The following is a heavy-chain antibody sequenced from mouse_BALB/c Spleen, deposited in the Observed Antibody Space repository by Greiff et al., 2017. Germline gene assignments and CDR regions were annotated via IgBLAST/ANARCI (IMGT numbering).Heavy chain of an antibody. D-gene: IGHD1-1*02. J-gene: IGHJ4*01. V-gene: IGHV1S56*01. CDR1: GYTFTSYY. Sequence: QVQLQQSGPELVKPGASVRISCKASGYTFTSYYIHWVKQRPGQGLEWIGWIYPGNVNTKYNEKFKGKATLTADKSSSTAYMQLSSLTSEDSAVYFCARSGGNPYYYAMDYWGQGTSVTVSS. CDR2: IYPGNVNT. CDR3: ARSGGNPYYYAMDY.